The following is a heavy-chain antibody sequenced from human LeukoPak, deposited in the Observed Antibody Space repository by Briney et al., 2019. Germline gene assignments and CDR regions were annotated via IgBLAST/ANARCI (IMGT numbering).Heavy chain of an antibody. CDR2: IKQDGGEK. V-gene: IGHV3-7*01. J-gene: IGHJ4*02. D-gene: IGHD4-11*01. CDR3: AREDHSNYNY. Sequence: GGSLRLSCAASGFPFSSYWMSWVRQAPGKGLEWVANIKQDGGEKFYVDSVKGRFTVSRDNAKNSLYLQMNSLRAEDTAVYYCAREDHSNYNYWGQGTLVTVSS. CDR1: GFPFSSYW.